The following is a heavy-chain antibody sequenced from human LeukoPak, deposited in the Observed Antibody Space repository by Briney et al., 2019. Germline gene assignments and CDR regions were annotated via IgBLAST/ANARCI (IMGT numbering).Heavy chain of an antibody. D-gene: IGHD3-22*01. CDR3: AKGTYYYDSSGPPDYFDY. J-gene: IGHJ4*02. Sequence: GGTLRLSCAASGFTFSSHGMSWVRQAPGKGLEWVSGISWNSGTIAYADSVKGRFTISRDNAKNSLHLQMNSLRAEDMALYYCAKGTYYYDSSGPPDYFDYWGQGTLVTVSS. V-gene: IGHV3-9*03. CDR2: ISWNSGTI. CDR1: GFTFSSHG.